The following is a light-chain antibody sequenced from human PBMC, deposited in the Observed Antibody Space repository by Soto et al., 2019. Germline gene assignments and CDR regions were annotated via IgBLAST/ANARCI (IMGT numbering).Light chain of an antibody. CDR1: QSITSW. CDR3: QQYNSHDDIA. CDR2: DAS. V-gene: IGKV1-5*01. Sequence: DIQITQSPSPLSSSVGDRVTITCRASQSITSWLPWYQQKPGKAPNLLIYDASSLQSGVPSRFSGSGSGTEFTLTISSLQPDDSATYYCQQYNSHDDIAFGRGTKVEIK. J-gene: IGKJ4*01.